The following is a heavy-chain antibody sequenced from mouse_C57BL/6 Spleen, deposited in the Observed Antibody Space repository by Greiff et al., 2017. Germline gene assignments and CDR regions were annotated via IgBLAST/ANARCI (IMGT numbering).Heavy chain of an antibody. Sequence: QVQLQQPGAELVMPGASVKLSCKASGYTFTSYWMHWVKQRPGQGLEWIGEIDPSDSYTNYNQKFKGKSTLTVDKSSSTAYMQLSSLTSEDSAVYYCATGDRVTTGFAYWGQGTLVTVS. CDR3: ATGDRVTTGFAY. D-gene: IGHD2-2*01. CDR1: GYTFTSYW. CDR2: IDPSDSYT. V-gene: IGHV1-69*01. J-gene: IGHJ3*01.